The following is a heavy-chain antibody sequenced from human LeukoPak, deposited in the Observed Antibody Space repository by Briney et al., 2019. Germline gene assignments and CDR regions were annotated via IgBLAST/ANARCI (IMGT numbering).Heavy chain of an antibody. CDR3: AKFYTSSWYGLPFDY. CDR1: GFTFSNYA. CDR2: ISGSGGST. V-gene: IGHV3-23*01. J-gene: IGHJ4*02. Sequence: GGSLRLSCAASGFTFSNYAMSWVRQAPGKGLEWVSAISGSGGSTYYADSVKGRFTISRDISKSTLYLQMNSLRAEDTAVYYCAKFYTSSWYGLPFDYWGQGTLVTVSS. D-gene: IGHD6-13*01.